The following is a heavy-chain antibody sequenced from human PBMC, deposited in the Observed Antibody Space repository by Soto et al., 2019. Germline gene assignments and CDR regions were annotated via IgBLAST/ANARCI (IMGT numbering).Heavy chain of an antibody. Sequence: ASVKVSCKASGYTFPNNGISWVRQAPGQGLECMGWISAYNGNTKYAQKFQGRVTMTTDTSTSTAYMELRSLRSDDTAVYYCARERGEYYYDSSGYRDAFDIWSQ. CDR3: ARERGEYYYDSSGYRDAFDI. J-gene: IGHJ3*02. CDR1: GYTFPNNG. V-gene: IGHV1-18*01. D-gene: IGHD3-22*01. CDR2: ISAYNGNT.